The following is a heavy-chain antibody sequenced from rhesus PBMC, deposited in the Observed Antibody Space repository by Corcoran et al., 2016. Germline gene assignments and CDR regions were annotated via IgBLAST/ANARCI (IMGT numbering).Heavy chain of an antibody. Sequence: QLQLQESGPGLVKPSETLSVTCAVSGGSISSSYWSWIRQAPGKGLEWIGYIYGIGSSTNYNPSLKSRVTLSVDTSKNQLSLKLSSVTTADPAVYYCARGNSGSWNVFGYWGQGVLVTVSS. D-gene: IGHD6-25*01. V-gene: IGHV4-169*01. CDR3: ARGNSGSWNVFGY. J-gene: IGHJ4*01. CDR2: IYGIGSST. CDR1: GGSISSSY.